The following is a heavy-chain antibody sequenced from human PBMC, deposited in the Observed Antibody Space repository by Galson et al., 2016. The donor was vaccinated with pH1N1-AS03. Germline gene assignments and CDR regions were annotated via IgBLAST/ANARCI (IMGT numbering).Heavy chain of an antibody. J-gene: IGHJ4*02. V-gene: IGHV4-59*01. CDR2: IYYTGTT. Sequence: LSLTCTFSTGSISSYYLSWIRQPPGKGLEWIGYIYYTGTTKYNPSLKSRVTISVDTSKNQFSLRLSSVTAADPAVYYCAAGSAAPFDYWGQGTLCTVSS. CDR3: AAGSAAPFDY. CDR1: TGSISSYY.